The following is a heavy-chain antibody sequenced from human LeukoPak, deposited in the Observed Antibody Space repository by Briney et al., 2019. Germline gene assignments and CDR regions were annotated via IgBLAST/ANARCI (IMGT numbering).Heavy chain of an antibody. J-gene: IGHJ4*02. CDR3: ARPTDHCSGGSCYNYYYFDY. V-gene: IGHV1-69*13. CDR1: GGTFSSYA. Sequence: SVKVSCTASGGTFSSYAISWVRQAPGQGLEWMGGIIPIFGTANYAQKFQGRVTITADESTSTAYMELSSLGSEDTAVYYCARPTDHCSGGSCYNYYYFDYWGQGTLVTVSS. D-gene: IGHD2-15*01. CDR2: IIPIFGTA.